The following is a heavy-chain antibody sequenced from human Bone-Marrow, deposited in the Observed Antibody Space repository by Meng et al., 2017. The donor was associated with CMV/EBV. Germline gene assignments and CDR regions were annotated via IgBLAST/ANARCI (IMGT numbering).Heavy chain of an antibody. D-gene: IGHD2-2*02. J-gene: IGHJ4*02. CDR3: ARLVVVPAAINYFDY. V-gene: IGHV4-59*12. CDR2: IYYSGST. Sequence: GSLRLSCTVSGGSISSYYWSWIRQPPGKGLEWIGYIYYSGSTYYNPSLKSRVTISVDTSKNQFSLKLSSVTAADTAVYYCARLVVVPAAINYFDYWGQGTLVTVSS. CDR1: GGSISSYY.